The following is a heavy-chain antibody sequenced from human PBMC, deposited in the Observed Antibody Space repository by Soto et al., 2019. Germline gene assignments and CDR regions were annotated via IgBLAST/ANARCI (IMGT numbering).Heavy chain of an antibody. D-gene: IGHD5-18*01. CDR3: TRRRVTTERWFDDAFDI. CDR1: GFTFSGSA. CDR2: IRSKANSYAT. Sequence: GGSLRLSCAASGFTFSGSAMHWVRQASGKGLEWVGRIRSKANSYATAYAASVKGRFTISRDDSKNTAYLQMNSLKTEDTAVYYCTRRRVTTERWFDDAFDIWGQGTMVTVSS. J-gene: IGHJ3*02. V-gene: IGHV3-73*01.